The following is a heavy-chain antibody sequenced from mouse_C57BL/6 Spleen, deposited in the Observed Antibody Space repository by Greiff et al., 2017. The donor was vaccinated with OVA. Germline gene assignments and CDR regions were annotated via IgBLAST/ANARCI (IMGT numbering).Heavy chain of an antibody. CDR1: GYAFSSYW. CDR3: ARYGLTGTVYYAMDY. CDR2: IYPGDGDT. D-gene: IGHD4-1*01. Sequence: VQLQQSGAELVKPGASVKISCKASGYAFSSYWMNWVKQRPGKGLEWIGQIYPGDGDTNYNGKFKGKATLTADKSSSTAYMQLSSLTSEDSAVYFCARYGLTGTVYYAMDYWGQGTSVTVSS. V-gene: IGHV1-80*01. J-gene: IGHJ4*01.